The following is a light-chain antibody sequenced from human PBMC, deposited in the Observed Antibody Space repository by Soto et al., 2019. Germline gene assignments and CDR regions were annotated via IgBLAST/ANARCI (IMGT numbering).Light chain of an antibody. Sequence: QAVVTQPPSASGTPGQRVTISCSGSSSNIGSNTVNWYQQLPGTAPKLLIYSNSLRPSGVPDRFSGSRSGTSASLAISGLQSEDEADYYCAAWDDSLNGHVVFGGGTKLTVL. CDR3: AAWDDSLNGHVV. V-gene: IGLV1-44*01. CDR1: SSNIGSNT. J-gene: IGLJ2*01. CDR2: SNS.